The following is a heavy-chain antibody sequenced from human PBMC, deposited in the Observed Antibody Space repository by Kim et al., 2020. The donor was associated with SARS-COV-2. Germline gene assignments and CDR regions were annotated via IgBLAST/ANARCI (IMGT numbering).Heavy chain of an antibody. Sequence: SETLSLTCTVSGGSISSYYWSWIRQPPGKGLEWIGYIYYSGSTNYNPSLKSRVTISVDTSKNQFSLKLSSVTAADTAVYYCARFSAGPLNNAFDIWGQGTMVTVSS. V-gene: IGHV4-59*01. J-gene: IGHJ3*02. CDR1: GGSISSYY. CDR2: IYYSGST. CDR3: ARFSAGPLNNAFDI. D-gene: IGHD3-10*01.